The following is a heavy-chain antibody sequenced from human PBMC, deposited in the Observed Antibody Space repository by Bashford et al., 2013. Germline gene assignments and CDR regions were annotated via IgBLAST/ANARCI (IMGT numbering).Heavy chain of an antibody. V-gene: IGHV1-2*02. J-gene: IGHJ4*02. Sequence: ASVKVSCKTSGYTFTGYYIHWVRQAPGQGPEWMGWINPNTGVAHFAQKFQGRVSLTRDTSISTVYMDLTRLRSDDTAVYYCARDLEISGVVSIGFWGQGTLVTVSS. CDR3: ARDLEISGVVSIGF. D-gene: IGHD3-3*01. CDR2: INPNTGVA. CDR1: GYTFTGYY.